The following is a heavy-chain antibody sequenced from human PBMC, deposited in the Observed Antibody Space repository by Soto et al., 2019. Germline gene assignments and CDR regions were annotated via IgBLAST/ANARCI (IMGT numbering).Heavy chain of an antibody. CDR1: GGSVSSGSYY. CDR3: ASYRNDYVWGSYRLFDY. Sequence: SETLSLTCTVSGGSVSSGSYYWSWIRQPPGKGLEWIGYIYYSGSTNYNPSLKSRVTISVDTSKNQFSLKLSSVTAADTAVYYCASYRNDYVWGSYRLFDYWGQGTLVTAPQ. J-gene: IGHJ4*02. CDR2: IYYSGST. D-gene: IGHD3-16*02. V-gene: IGHV4-61*01.